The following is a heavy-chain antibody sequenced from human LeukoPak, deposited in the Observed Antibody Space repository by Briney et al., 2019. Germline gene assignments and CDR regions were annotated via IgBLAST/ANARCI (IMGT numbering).Heavy chain of an antibody. CDR3: ARHGPYYYGSGFDY. Sequence: SETLSLTCTVSGGSISSSSYYWGWIRQPPGKGLEWLGSIYYSGSTYYNPSLKNRVTISVDTSKNQFSLKLSSLTAADTAVYYCARHGPYYYGSGFDYWGQGTLVTVSS. V-gene: IGHV4-39*01. CDR2: IYYSGST. J-gene: IGHJ4*02. D-gene: IGHD3-10*01. CDR1: GGSISSSSYY.